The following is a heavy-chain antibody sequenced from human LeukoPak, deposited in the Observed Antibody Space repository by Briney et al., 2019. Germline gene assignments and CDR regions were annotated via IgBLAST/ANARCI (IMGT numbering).Heavy chain of an antibody. J-gene: IGHJ4*02. CDR3: ATDQRYAFDY. D-gene: IGHD3-9*01. Sequence: GGSLRLSCAASGFTFSSYSMNWVRQAPGKGLEWISNIRTTAEGAKFAYYADSVKGRVTISRDDGKNTLYLHMNSLRDDDTAVYYCATDQRYAFDYWGQGILVTVSS. CDR2: IRTTAEGAKFA. V-gene: IGHV3-48*02. CDR1: GFTFSSYS.